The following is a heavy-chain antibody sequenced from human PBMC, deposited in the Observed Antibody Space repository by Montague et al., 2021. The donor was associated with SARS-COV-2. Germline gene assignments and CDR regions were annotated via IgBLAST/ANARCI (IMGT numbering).Heavy chain of an antibody. J-gene: IGHJ2*01. CDR2: IYYSGST. D-gene: IGHD5-12*01. V-gene: IGHV4-59*01. Sequence: SETLSLTRTVSGGSISSYYWNWTRQSPGKGLEWIGYIYYSGSTKYNPSLKSRVTISVDTSKSQMSLRLNSVTAADTAVYYCAGDRGRFWHFDLWGRGTLVTVSS. CDR3: AGDRGRFWHFDL. CDR1: GGSISSYY.